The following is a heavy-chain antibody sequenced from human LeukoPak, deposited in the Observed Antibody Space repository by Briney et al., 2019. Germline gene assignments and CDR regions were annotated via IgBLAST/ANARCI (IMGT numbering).Heavy chain of an antibody. D-gene: IGHD2-15*01. Sequence: SETLSLTCTVSSGSISSYYWSWIRQPAGKGLGWIGRIYTSGSTNYNPSLKSRVTMSVDTSKNQFSLKLSSVTAADTAVYYCARDLEVVAANRYYYYYYGMDVWGQGTTVTVSS. V-gene: IGHV4-4*07. CDR3: ARDLEVVAANRYYYYYYGMDV. CDR2: IYTSGST. J-gene: IGHJ6*02. CDR1: SGSISSYY.